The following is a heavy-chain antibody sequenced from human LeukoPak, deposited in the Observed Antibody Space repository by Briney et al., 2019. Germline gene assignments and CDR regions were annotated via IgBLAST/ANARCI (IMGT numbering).Heavy chain of an antibody. D-gene: IGHD3-22*01. CDR3: ARGGYYDSSGYDFDY. CDR2: INHSGST. J-gene: IGHJ4*02. Sequence: PSETLSLTCAVYGGSFSGYYWSWIRQPPGKGLEWIGEINHSGSTNCNPSLKSRVTISVDTSKNQFSLKLSSVTAADTAVYYCARGGYYDSSGYDFDYWGQGTLVTVSS. CDR1: GGSFSGYY. V-gene: IGHV4-34*01.